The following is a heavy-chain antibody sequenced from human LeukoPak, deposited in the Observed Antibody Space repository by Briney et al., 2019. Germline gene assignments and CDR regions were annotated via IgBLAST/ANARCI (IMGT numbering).Heavy chain of an antibody. CDR2: IKQDGSQK. D-gene: IGHD6-6*01. J-gene: IGHJ4*02. V-gene: IGHV3-7*01. CDR1: GFTFSRYW. CDR3: SRESFAARWD. Sequence: GGSLRLSCAASGFTFSRYWMSWVRQAPGKGLEWVANIKQDGSQKYYVDSVKGRFTISRDNANNLVYLQMNSLRAEDAAVYYCSRESFAARWDWGQGTLVTVSS.